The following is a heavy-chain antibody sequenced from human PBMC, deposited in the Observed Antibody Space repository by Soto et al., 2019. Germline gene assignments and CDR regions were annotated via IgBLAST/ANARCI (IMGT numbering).Heavy chain of an antibody. CDR2: IYYSGST. CDR1: GGSIRSYY. CDR3: AREWLDAFDI. Sequence: SETLSLTCTVSGGSIRSYYWSWIRQPPGKGLEWIGYIYYSGSTNYNPSLKSRVTISVDTSKNQFSLKLSSVTAADTAVYYCAREWLDAFDIWGQGTMVTVSS. J-gene: IGHJ3*02. V-gene: IGHV4-59*01. D-gene: IGHD5-12*01.